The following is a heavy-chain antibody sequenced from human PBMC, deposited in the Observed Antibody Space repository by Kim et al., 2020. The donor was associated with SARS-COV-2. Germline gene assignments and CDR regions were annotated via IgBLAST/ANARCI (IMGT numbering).Heavy chain of an antibody. CDR1: GFTFSSYG. J-gene: IGHJ3*02. CDR2: IWYDGSNK. CDR3: AKDSRSPGDDAFDI. Sequence: GGSLRLSCAASGFTFSSYGMHWVRQAPGKGLEWVAVIWYDGSNKYYADSVKGRFTISRDNSKNTLYLQMNSLRAEDTAVYYCAKDSRSPGDDAFDIWGQGTMVTVSS. D-gene: IGHD3-10*01. V-gene: IGHV3-33*06.